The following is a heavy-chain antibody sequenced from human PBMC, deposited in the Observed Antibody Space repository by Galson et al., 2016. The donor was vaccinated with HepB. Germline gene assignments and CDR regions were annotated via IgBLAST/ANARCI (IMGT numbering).Heavy chain of an antibody. CDR2: ISNSGKTM. D-gene: IGHD3-3*01. J-gene: IGHJ5*02. CDR3: LTEIPNHDFWRGSSNP. CDR1: GFTFSRYG. V-gene: IGHV3-48*01. Sequence: SLRLSCAASGFTFSRYGMNWVRQAPGKGLEWVAYISNSGKTMHYADSARGRFTVSRDNAKNSLYLRMSSLRAEDTAVYYCLTEIPNHDFWRGSSNPWGQGTLVTVSS.